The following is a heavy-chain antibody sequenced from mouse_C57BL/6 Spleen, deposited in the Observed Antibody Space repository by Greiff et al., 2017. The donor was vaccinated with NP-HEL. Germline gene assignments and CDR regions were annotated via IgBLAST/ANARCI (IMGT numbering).Heavy chain of an antibody. Sequence: VHVKQSVAELVRPGASVKLSCTASGFNIKNTYMHWVKQRPEQGLEWIGRIDPANGNTKYAPKFQGKATITADTSSNTAYLQLSSLTSEDTAIYYCASYDYEGDYFDYWGQGTTLTVSS. V-gene: IGHV14-3*01. CDR3: ASYDYEGDYFDY. CDR2: IDPANGNT. CDR1: GFNIKNTY. J-gene: IGHJ2*01. D-gene: IGHD2-4*01.